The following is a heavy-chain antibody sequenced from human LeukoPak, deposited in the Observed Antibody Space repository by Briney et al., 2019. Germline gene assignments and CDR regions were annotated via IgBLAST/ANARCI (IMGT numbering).Heavy chain of an antibody. D-gene: IGHD3-3*01. CDR2: ISSSSSYI. CDR3: ARDLTIFGVVIVDYGMDV. V-gene: IGHV3-21*01. Sequence: GGSLRLSCAASGFTFSSYSMNWVRQAPGKGLEWVSSISSSSSYIYYADSVKGRFTISRDNAKNSLYLQMNSLRAEDTAVYYCARDLTIFGVVIVDYGMDVWGQGTTDTVSS. J-gene: IGHJ6*02. CDR1: GFTFSSYS.